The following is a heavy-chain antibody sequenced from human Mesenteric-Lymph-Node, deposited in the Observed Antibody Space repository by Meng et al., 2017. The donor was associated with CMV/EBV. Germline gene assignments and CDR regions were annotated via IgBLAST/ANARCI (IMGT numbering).Heavy chain of an antibody. V-gene: IGHV3-23*01. CDR3: ARERLSSSWSGFDY. Sequence: GGSLRLSCAASGFTFTSYAMSWVRQAPGKGLEWVSAINAGGGSTYYAASVKGRFTISRDNSKNTLHLQMNSLRAEGTAVYYCARERLSSSWSGFDYWGQGTLVTVSS. CDR1: GFTFTSYA. CDR2: INAGGGST. D-gene: IGHD6-13*01. J-gene: IGHJ4*02.